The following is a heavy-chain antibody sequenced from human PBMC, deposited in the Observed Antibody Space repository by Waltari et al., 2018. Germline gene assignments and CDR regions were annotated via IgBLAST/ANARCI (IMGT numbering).Heavy chain of an antibody. J-gene: IGHJ3*02. CDR3: ARVGGRSSWYLVLDAFDI. CDR2: VEPEDGET. Sequence: EVQLVQSGAEVKKPGATVKISCKASGYTFTDYYMHWVQQAPGKGLEWMGRVEPEDGETIYAEKVQGRVTITADTSTDTAYMELSSLRSEDTAVYYCARVGGRSSWYLVLDAFDIWGQGTMVTVSS. V-gene: IGHV1-69-2*01. D-gene: IGHD6-13*01. CDR1: GYTFTDYY.